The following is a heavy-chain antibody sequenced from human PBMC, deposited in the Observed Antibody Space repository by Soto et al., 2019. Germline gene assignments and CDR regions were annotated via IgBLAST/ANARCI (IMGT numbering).Heavy chain of an antibody. CDR2: INPNSGGT. CDR1: GYTFTGYY. Sequence: ASVKVSCKASGYTFTGYYMHWVRQAPGQGLEWMGWINPNSGGTNYAQKFQGRVTMTWDTSISTAYMELSRLRSDDTAVYYCARDGGGYSYGSLLTWGQGTLVTVSS. J-gene: IGHJ5*02. V-gene: IGHV1-2*02. CDR3: ARDGGGYSYGSLLT. D-gene: IGHD5-18*01.